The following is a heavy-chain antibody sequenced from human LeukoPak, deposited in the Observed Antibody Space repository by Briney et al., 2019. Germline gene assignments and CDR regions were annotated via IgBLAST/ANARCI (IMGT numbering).Heavy chain of an antibody. V-gene: IGHV3-21*01. D-gene: IGHD3-22*01. CDR2: ISSSSSYI. CDR3: ARFGSSGYYYGTKALDY. Sequence: KPGGSLRLSCAASGFTFSSYSMNWVRQAPGKGLEWVSSISSSSSYIYYADSVKGRFTISRDNAKNSLYLQMNSLRAEDTAVYYCARFGSSGYYYGTKALDYWGQGTLVTVSS. CDR1: GFTFSSYS. J-gene: IGHJ4*02.